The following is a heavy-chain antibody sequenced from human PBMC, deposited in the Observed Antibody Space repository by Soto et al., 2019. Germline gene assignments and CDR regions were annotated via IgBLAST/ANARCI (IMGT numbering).Heavy chain of an antibody. V-gene: IGHV4-59*01. Sequence: LSLTCTVSGGSISSYYWSWIRQPPGKGLEWIGYIYYSGSTNYNPSLKSRVTISVDTSKNQFSLKLSSVTAADTAVYYCARGDVVDTAMVWNYWGQGTLVTVSS. CDR2: IYYSGST. D-gene: IGHD5-18*01. CDR3: ARGDVVDTAMVWNY. CDR1: GGSISSYY. J-gene: IGHJ4*02.